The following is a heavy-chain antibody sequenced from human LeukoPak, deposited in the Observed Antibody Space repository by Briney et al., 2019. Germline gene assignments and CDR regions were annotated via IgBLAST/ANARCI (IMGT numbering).Heavy chain of an antibody. CDR3: TTGRPSRYADWLATHNWFDP. J-gene: IGHJ5*02. V-gene: IGHV1-24*01. CDR2: FDPEDGET. Sequence: ASVRVSCKVSGYILAELSIHWVRRAPGKGLEWMGGFDPEDGETIYAQNFQGRVTMTEDTSTDTAYMELSSLRSEDTAVYYCTTGRPSRYADWLATHNWFDPWGQGTLVTVSS. D-gene: IGHD3-9*01. CDR1: GYILAELS.